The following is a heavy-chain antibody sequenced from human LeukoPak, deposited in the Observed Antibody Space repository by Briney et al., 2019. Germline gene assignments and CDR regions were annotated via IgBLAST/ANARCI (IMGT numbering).Heavy chain of an antibody. CDR1: GGSISSSSYY. D-gene: IGHD5-18*01. CDR2: IYHSGST. CDR3: ARGGRVDTAMLLPFDP. J-gene: IGHJ5*02. Sequence: PSETLSLTCTVSGGSISSSSYYWGWIRQPPGKGLEWIGSIYHSGSTYYNPSLKSRISIRVDTAKNQFSLKLNSVTAADTAVYYCARGGRVDTAMLLPFDPWGQGTLVTVSS. V-gene: IGHV4-39*07.